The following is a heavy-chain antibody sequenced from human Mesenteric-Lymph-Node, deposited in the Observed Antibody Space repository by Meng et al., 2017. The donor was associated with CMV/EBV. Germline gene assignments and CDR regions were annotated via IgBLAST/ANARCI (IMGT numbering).Heavy chain of an antibody. J-gene: IGHJ4*02. CDR2: INPNGGSA. V-gene: IGHV1-46*01. CDR1: GFAFTDYY. Sequence: ASVKVSCKASGFAFTDYYIVWVRQAPGQGLEWLGMINPNGGSASYAQRFLGRVTLTRDTSTSTLYMELTSLRSEDTAVYYCVRDSPRGYTGYEIDFWGQGTLVTVSS. CDR3: VRDSPRGYTGYEIDF. D-gene: IGHD5-12*01.